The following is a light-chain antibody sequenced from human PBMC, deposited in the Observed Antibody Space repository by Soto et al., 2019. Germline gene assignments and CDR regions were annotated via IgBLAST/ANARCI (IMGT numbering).Light chain of an antibody. CDR3: QQYNDWPPIT. CDR2: YAS. Sequence: EIMMTQSPVTLSVSPGERATLSCRASQSVSNNLAWYHQKPGQAPRLLIYYASTRATGIPARFSGSGSGTEFTLTISSLQSEDFALYYCQQYNDWPPITFGQGTRLEIK. V-gene: IGKV3-15*01. J-gene: IGKJ5*01. CDR1: QSVSNN.